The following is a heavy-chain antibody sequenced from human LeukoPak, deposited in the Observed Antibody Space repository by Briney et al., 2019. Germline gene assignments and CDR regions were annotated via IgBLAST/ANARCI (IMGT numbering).Heavy chain of an antibody. CDR1: GGSFRGNY. D-gene: IGHD5-18*01. V-gene: IGHV4-34*01. J-gene: IGHJ4*02. CDR3: ARTGWIQFWNY. CDR2: ISHSGRT. Sequence: SETLSLTCAVYGGSFRGNYWTWIRQPPGKGLEWIGEISHSGRTNYNPSLKSRVTISLDTSKNQFSLKLSSVTAADTAVYYCARTGWIQFWNYWGQGSLVTVSS.